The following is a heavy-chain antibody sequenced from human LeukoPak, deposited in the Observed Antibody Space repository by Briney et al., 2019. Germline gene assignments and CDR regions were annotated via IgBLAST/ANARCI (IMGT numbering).Heavy chain of an antibody. V-gene: IGHV1-24*01. Sequence: ASVKVFCKVSGYTLTELSMHWVRQAPGKGLEWMGGFDPEDGETIYAQKFQGRVTMTEDTSTDTAYMELSSLRSEDTAVYYCATYPRGSELSTFDYWGQGTLVTVSS. CDR3: ATYPRGSELSTFDY. CDR1: GYTLTELS. J-gene: IGHJ4*02. CDR2: FDPEDGET. D-gene: IGHD3-16*02.